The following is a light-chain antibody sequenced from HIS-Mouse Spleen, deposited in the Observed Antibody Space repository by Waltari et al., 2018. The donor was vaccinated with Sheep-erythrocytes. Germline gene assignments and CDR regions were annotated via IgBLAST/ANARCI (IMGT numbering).Light chain of an antibody. Sequence: AIQLTQSPSSLSASVGDRVTITCRASQGISSALAWYQQKPGKAPKLLIYDASSLESGVPSRFSGSGSGTEFTLTISSLQPEDCATYYCQQFNNYPRTFGQGTKVEIK. J-gene: IGKJ1*01. CDR1: QGISSA. CDR3: QQFNNYPRT. V-gene: IGKV1D-13*01. CDR2: DAS.